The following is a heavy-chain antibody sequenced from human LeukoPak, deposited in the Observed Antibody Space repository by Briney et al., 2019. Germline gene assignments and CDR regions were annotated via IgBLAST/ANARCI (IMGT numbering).Heavy chain of an antibody. CDR2: IIPILGIA. CDR3: ARGDSGYDDAFDI. D-gene: IGHD5-12*01. Sequence: GASVKVSCKASGGTFSSYAISWVRQAPGQGLEWMGRIIPILGIANYAQKFQGRVTITADKSTSTAYMELSSLRSEDTAVYYCARGDSGYDDAFDIWGQGTMVTVSS. J-gene: IGHJ3*02. V-gene: IGHV1-69*04. CDR1: GGTFSSYA.